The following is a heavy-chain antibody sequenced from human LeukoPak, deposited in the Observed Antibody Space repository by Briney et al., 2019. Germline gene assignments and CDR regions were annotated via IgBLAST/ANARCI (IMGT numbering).Heavy chain of an antibody. CDR1: GGSFSGYY. CDR2: INHSGST. V-gene: IGHV4-34*01. CDR3: ARANIYFTVTTYLDLYYYYYYMDV. D-gene: IGHD4-17*01. Sequence: SETLSLTCAVYGGSFSGYYWSWIRQPPGKGLEWIGEINHSGSTNYNPSLKSRVTISVDTSKNQFSLKLSSVTAADTAVYYCARANIYFTVTTYLDLYYYYYYMDVWGKGTTVTVSS. J-gene: IGHJ6*03.